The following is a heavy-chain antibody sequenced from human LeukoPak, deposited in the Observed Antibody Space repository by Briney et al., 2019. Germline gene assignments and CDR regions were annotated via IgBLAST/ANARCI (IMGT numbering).Heavy chain of an antibody. CDR1: GASISSYY. D-gene: IGHD6-13*01. V-gene: IGHV4-4*07. CDR3: ARDGVIAAAGTYYYYYYMDV. CDR2: IYTSGST. Sequence: SETLSLTCTVSGASISSYYWSWIRQPAGKGLEWIGRIYTSGSTNYNPSLKSRVTMSVDTSKNQFSLKLSSVTAADTAVYYCARDGVIAAAGTYYYYYYMDVWGKGTTVTVSS. J-gene: IGHJ6*03.